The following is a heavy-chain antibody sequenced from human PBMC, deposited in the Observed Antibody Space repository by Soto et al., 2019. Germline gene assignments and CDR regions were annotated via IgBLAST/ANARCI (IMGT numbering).Heavy chain of an antibody. Sequence: PGGSLRLSCAASGFSFSSYDMNWVRQAPGKGLEWVSYISKSGSTIYYADSVKGRFTISRDNAKNSLYLQVNSLRVEDRAVYYCVRDGASAAQWVFDYGGRGALVTVSS. CDR2: ISKSGSTI. J-gene: IGHJ4*02. V-gene: IGHV3-48*03. D-gene: IGHD1-26*01. CDR1: GFSFSSYD. CDR3: VRDGASAAQWVFDY.